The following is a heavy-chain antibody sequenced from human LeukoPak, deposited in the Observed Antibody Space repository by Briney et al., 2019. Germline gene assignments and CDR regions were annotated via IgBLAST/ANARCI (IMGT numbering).Heavy chain of an antibody. V-gene: IGHV3-23*01. J-gene: IGHJ4*02. Sequence: QAGGSLTLSCSASGFTFSIYAMSWVRQAPGEGLEGVSTISAGGGSKYYADPVKGRFTITRDNSKNTLYLQLNSLRAEDTALYYCARTAIGDYVRFPNDYWGRGTLVTVSS. CDR1: GFTFSIYA. CDR2: ISAGGGSK. CDR3: ARTAIGDYVRFPNDY. D-gene: IGHD4-17*01.